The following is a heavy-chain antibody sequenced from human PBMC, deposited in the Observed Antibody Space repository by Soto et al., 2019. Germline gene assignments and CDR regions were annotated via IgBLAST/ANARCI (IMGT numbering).Heavy chain of an antibody. CDR1: GFTFSSYS. V-gene: IGHV3-21*01. Sequence: GGSLRLSCAASGFTFSSYSMNWVRQAPGKGLEWVSSMSSSSSYIYYADSVKGRVTISRDNATNSLYLQMNSLRAEDTAVYYCARENTRDALFDYWGQGT. CDR2: MSSSSSYI. CDR3: ARENTRDALFDY. J-gene: IGHJ4*02.